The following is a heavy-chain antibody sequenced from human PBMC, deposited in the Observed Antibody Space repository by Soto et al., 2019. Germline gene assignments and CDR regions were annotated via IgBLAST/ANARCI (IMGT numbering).Heavy chain of an antibody. J-gene: IGHJ5*02. D-gene: IGHD4-17*01. CDR2: INGDGSGT. CDR1: GFTFSNYW. CDR3: ARGGLRAYWIDP. Sequence: EVQLVESGGGLVQPGGSPRLSCAASGFTFSNYWIHWVRQVPGEGLVWLSRINGDGSGTNYADSVKGRFTISRDNAKNTVYVQMNSLRAEDTAVYYCARGGLRAYWIDPWGQGTLVTVSS. V-gene: IGHV3-74*01.